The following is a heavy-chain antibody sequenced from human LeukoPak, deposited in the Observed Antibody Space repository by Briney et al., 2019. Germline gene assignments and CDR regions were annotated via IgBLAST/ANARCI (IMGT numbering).Heavy chain of an antibody. V-gene: IGHV3-11*04. J-gene: IGHJ6*04. D-gene: IGHD3-10*02. CDR3: AELGITMIGGV. CDR1: GFIFSEYY. CDR2: ISGSRNIM. Sequence: GGSLRLSCAASGFIFSEYYMSWIRQAPGKGLEWVSYISGSRNIMYYADSVKGRFTISRDNAKNSLFLQMTSLRAEDTAVYYCAELGITMIGGVWGKGTTVTISS.